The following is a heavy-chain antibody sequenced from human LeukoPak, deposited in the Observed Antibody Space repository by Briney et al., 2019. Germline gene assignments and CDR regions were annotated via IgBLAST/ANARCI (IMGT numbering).Heavy chain of an antibody. V-gene: IGHV4-39*01. D-gene: IGHD6-19*01. CDR2: IYYSGST. Sequence: PSETLSLTCTVSGGSISSSSYYWGWIRQPPGKGLEWIGSIYYSGSTYYNPSLKSRVTISVDTSKNQFSLKLSSVTAADTAVYYCARHSSGWHTIDYWGQGTLVTVSS. CDR3: ARHSSGWHTIDY. CDR1: GGSISSSSYY. J-gene: IGHJ4*02.